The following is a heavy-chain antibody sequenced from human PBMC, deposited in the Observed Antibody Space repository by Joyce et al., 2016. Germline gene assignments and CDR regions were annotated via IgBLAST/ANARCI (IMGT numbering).Heavy chain of an antibody. V-gene: IGHV4-4*02. J-gene: IGHJ6*02. CDR2: ISQSGNI. Sequence: VLLQESGPGLVRPSETLSLTCAVSGGSITSSNWWSWVRQPPGKGLEWIVEISQSGNINNNPALKSRGTLSWDKSRNQFSLRLTSVTAADTAVYYCARVAYYYYALDVWGQGTTVTVSS. CDR1: GGSITSSNW. CDR3: ARVAYYYYALDV.